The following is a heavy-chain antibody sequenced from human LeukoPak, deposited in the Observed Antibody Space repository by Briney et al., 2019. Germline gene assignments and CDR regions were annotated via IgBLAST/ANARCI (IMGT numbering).Heavy chain of an antibody. J-gene: IGHJ4*02. V-gene: IGHV3-48*01. CDR1: GFPFSDYS. Sequence: GSLLLSCAASGFPFSDYSFHWVRQAPGKGLEWISYISTSGKTVYYADSVKGRFTISRDNAKNSLYLQMNSLRAEDTAVFYCARDGDTSGYSDWGQGSLVTVSS. CDR2: ISTSGKTV. D-gene: IGHD3-22*01. CDR3: ARDGDTSGYSD.